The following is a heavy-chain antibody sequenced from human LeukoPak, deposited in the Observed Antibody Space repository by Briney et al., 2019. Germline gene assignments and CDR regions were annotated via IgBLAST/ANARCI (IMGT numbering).Heavy chain of an antibody. J-gene: IGHJ4*02. CDR1: GYTFTAYN. V-gene: IGHV1-2*02. CDR2: DSPNSGGA. Sequence: GASVKVSCKAPGYTFTAYNIHWVRQAPGQGLEWMGRDSPNSGGANYAEKFQGRVTMTRDTSITTAYLELSSLRSDDTAVYYCVKEGQDGYWGQGTLVTVSS. CDR3: VKEGQDGY. D-gene: IGHD2-15*01.